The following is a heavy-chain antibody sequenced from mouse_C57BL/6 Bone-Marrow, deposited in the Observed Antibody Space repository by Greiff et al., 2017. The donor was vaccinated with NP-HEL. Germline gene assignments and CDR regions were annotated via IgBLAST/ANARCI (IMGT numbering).Heavy chain of an antibody. D-gene: IGHD4-1*01. CDR1: GYTFTSYW. V-gene: IGHV1-50*01. CDR2: IDPSDSYT. Sequence: QVQLQQSGAELVKPGASVKLSCKASGYTFTSYWMQWVKQRPGQGLEWIGEIDPSDSYTNYNQKFKGKATLTVDTSSSTAYMQLSSLTSEDSAGYYCARENWDFDYWGQGTTLTVSS. CDR3: ARENWDFDY. J-gene: IGHJ2*01.